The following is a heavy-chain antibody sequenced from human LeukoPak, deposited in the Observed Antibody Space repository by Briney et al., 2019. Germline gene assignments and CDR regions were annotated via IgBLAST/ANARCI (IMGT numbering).Heavy chain of an antibody. V-gene: IGHV3-23*01. CDR2: ITDSGDTT. CDR3: AIKNGYFAY. J-gene: IGHJ4*02. D-gene: IGHD2-8*01. Sequence: PGGSLRLSCAASGFTFSNSGIAWVRQTPRKGLEWVSAITDSGDTTYYADSVKGRFIISRDNSQNTRYLQMNSLRAEDTAMYYCAIKNGYFAYWGQGTLVTVSS. CDR1: GFTFSNSG.